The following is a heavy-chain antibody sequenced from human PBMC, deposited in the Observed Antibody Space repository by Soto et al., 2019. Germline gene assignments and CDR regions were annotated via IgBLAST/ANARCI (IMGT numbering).Heavy chain of an antibody. D-gene: IGHD5-18*01. CDR3: ATYNPGYSYGSRAFDI. Sequence: GASVKVSCKASGGTFSSYAISWVRQAPGQGLEWMGGIIPIFGTANYAQKFQGRVTITADESTSTAYMELSSLRSEDTAVYYCATYNPGYSYGSRAFDIWGQGTMGTVSS. V-gene: IGHV1-69*13. CDR2: IIPIFGTA. CDR1: GGTFSSYA. J-gene: IGHJ3*02.